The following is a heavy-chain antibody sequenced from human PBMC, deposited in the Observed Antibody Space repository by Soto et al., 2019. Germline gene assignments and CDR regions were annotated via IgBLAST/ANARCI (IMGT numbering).Heavy chain of an antibody. CDR3: GKVLVGATGHTDSDS. J-gene: IGHJ4*02. CDR2: IDYNGVT. CDR1: GGSIYRSGYY. D-gene: IGHD2-15*01. Sequence: QVQLQESGPGLVKPSETLSLTCTVSGGSIYRSGYYWGWIRQPPGWGLEWVGNIDYNGVTYSNPSLESRVTIYRDTSKNQFSLKLTSVTAADTALYYCGKVLVGATGHTDSDSWGPGTLVAVPS. V-gene: IGHV4-39*01.